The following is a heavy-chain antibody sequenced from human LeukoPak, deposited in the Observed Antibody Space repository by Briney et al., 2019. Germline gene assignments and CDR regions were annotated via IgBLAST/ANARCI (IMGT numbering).Heavy chain of an antibody. CDR1: GFTFSSYS. J-gene: IGHJ6*02. CDR2: ISSSSSYI. CDR3: ARSAVYYDFWSGYYGYYGMDV. Sequence: GGSLRLSCAASGFTFSSYSMNWVRQAPGKGLEWVSSISSSSSYIYYADSVKGRFTISRDNAKNSLYLQMNSLRAEDTAVYYCARSAVYYDFWSGYYGYYGMDVWGQGTTVTVSS. D-gene: IGHD3-3*01. V-gene: IGHV3-21*01.